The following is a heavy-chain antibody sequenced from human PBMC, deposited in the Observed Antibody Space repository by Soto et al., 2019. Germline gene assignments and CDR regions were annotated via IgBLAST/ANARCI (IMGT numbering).Heavy chain of an antibody. CDR3: ARGTYRSKTDFDY. CDR2: ISSSSGTI. D-gene: IGHD6-13*01. CDR1: GFTFSDYY. Sequence: NPGGSLRLSCAASGFTFSDYYMTWIRQAPGSGLEWVSYISSSSGTISYANSVKGRFTISRDNAQNSLYLQMTSLRAEDTAVYYCARGTYRSKTDFDYWGQGTQVTVSS. J-gene: IGHJ4*02. V-gene: IGHV3-11*01.